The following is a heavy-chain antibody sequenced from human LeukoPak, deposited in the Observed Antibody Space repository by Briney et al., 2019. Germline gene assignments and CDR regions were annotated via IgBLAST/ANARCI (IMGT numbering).Heavy chain of an antibody. J-gene: IGHJ4*02. Sequence: SETLSLTCSVSGGSISNRGYYWAWIRQPPGKGLEWIGSIYYSGSTYYNLSLKSRVTISEHTSKNQFSLKLRSVTAADTAVYYCARGRMATTLQAGQYFDYWSQGTQVTVSS. CDR2: IYYSGST. D-gene: IGHD5-24*01. CDR3: ARGRMATTLQAGQYFDY. V-gene: IGHV4-39*07. CDR1: GGSISNRGYY.